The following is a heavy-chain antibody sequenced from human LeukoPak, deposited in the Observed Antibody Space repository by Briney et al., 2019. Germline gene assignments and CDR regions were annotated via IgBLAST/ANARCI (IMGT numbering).Heavy chain of an antibody. D-gene: IGHD3-22*01. CDR2: IYYSGST. Sequence: SETLSLTCTVSGGSISSSSYHWGWIRQPPGKGLEWIGSIYYSGSTYYNPSLKSRVTISVDTPKNQFSLKLSSVTAADTAVYYCARDSYYYDSSGYYPYYFDYWGQGTLVTASS. J-gene: IGHJ4*02. CDR3: ARDSYYYDSSGYYPYYFDY. CDR1: GGSISSSSYH. V-gene: IGHV4-39*07.